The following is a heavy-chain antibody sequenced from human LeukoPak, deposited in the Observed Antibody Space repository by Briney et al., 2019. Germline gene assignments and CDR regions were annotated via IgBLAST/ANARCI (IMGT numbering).Heavy chain of an antibody. V-gene: IGHV3-23*01. CDR3: AKALGRRYGDYSRD. D-gene: IGHD4-17*01. J-gene: IGHJ4*02. CDR2: ISGSGGST. Sequence: GGSLRLSCAASGFTFSSYWMSWVRQAPGKGLEWVSAISGSGGSTYYADSVKGRFTISRDNSKNTLYLQMNSLRAEDTAVYYCAKALGRRYGDYSRDWGQGTLVTVSS. CDR1: GFTFSSYW.